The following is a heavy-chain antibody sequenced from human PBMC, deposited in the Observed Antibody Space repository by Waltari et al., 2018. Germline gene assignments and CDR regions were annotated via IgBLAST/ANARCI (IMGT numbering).Heavy chain of an antibody. D-gene: IGHD4-17*01. CDR3: AREFGYGDSYIDY. V-gene: IGHV4-59*01. Sequence: QVQLQESGPGLVKPSETLSLTCTVSGGSISSYYWNCIRHPPGKGLGWIGYIYYSGSTNYNPSLKSRVTISVDTSKNQFSLKLSSVTAADTAVYYCAREFGYGDSYIDYWGQGTLVTVSS. CDR1: GGSISSYY. CDR2: IYYSGST. J-gene: IGHJ4*02.